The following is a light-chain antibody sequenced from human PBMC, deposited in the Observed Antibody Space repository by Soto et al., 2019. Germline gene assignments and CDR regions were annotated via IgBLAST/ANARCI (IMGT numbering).Light chain of an antibody. CDR3: AAWDDSLNGVV. J-gene: IGLJ2*01. Sequence: QSVLTQPPSASATPGQMVTISCCGISSNIASNTLTWYQQLPGTAPKVLLYTDNQRPSGVPDRFSGSNSGTSASLAISGLQSEDEADYYCAAWDDSLNGVVFGGGTKVTVL. CDR1: SSNIASNT. CDR2: TDN. V-gene: IGLV1-44*01.